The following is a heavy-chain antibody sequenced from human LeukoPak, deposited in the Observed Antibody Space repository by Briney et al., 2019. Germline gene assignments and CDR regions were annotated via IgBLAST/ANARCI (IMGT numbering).Heavy chain of an antibody. D-gene: IGHD2-15*01. Sequence: GGSLRLSCAASGFTFSDYYMSWIRQAPGKGLEWVSYISSSGSTIYYADSVKGRFTISRDNAKNSLYLQMNSLRAEDTAVYYCVPDPTTACSGGSCYSVWFDPWGQGTLVTVSS. V-gene: IGHV3-11*01. J-gene: IGHJ5*02. CDR3: VPDPTTACSGGSCYSVWFDP. CDR1: GFTFSDYY. CDR2: ISSSGSTI.